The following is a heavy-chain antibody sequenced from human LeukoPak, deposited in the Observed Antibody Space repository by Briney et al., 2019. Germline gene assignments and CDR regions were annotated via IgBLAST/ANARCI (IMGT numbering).Heavy chain of an antibody. J-gene: IGHJ4*02. Sequence: ASVKVSCTASGYTFSGYFMHWVRQAPGQGLEWMGWLNPNNGGTNYAQRFQGRVTMTRDTSISTAYMELSRLTSVDTAVYFCARGAEYGSFAYWGQGTLVTVSS. CDR1: GYTFSGYF. CDR3: ARGAEYGSFAY. CDR2: LNPNNGGT. V-gene: IGHV1-2*02. D-gene: IGHD2-2*01.